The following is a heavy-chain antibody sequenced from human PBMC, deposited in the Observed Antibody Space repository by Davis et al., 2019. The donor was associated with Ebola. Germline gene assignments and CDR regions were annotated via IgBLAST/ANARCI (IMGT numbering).Heavy chain of an antibody. Sequence: GGSLRLSCAASGFTFSSYSMNWVRQAPGKGLEWVSSISSSSSYIYYADSVKGRFTISRDNAKNSLYLQMNSLRAEDTAVYYCARVRYYYDSSGYYDYWGQGTLVTVSS. CDR2: ISSSSSYI. V-gene: IGHV3-21*04. D-gene: IGHD3-22*01. CDR1: GFTFSSYS. CDR3: ARVRYYYDSSGYYDY. J-gene: IGHJ4*02.